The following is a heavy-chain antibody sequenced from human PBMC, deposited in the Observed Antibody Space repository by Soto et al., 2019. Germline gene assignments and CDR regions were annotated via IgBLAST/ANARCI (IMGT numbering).Heavy chain of an antibody. J-gene: IGHJ4*02. Sequence: WIRQPPGKGLEWIGEINHSGSTNYNPSLKSRVTISVDTSKNQFSLKLSSVTAADTAVYYCAREGSGCDYWGQGTLVTVSS. V-gene: IGHV4-34*01. CDR2: INHSGST. CDR3: AREGSGCDY. D-gene: IGHD6-19*01.